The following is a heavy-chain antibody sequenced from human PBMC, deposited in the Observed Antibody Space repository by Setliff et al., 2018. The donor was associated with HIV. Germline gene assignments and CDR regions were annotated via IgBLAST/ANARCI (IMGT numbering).Heavy chain of an antibody. CDR1: GYVFTDYW. J-gene: IGHJ3*02. Sequence: GESLKISCKGSGYVFTDYWIAWVRQMPGKGLEWMGIIYPDDSDTTYSPSFQGQVTLSVDKSISTAYLQWNSLKASDTAMYYCAGGDQLVRRGVFNIWGPGTMVTVSS. CDR2: IYPDDSDT. V-gene: IGHV5-51*01. D-gene: IGHD3-16*01. CDR3: AGGDQLVRRGVFNI.